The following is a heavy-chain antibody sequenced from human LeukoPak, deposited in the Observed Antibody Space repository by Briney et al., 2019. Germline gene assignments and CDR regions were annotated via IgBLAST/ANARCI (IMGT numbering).Heavy chain of an antibody. D-gene: IGHD6-13*01. CDR3: AKTGAAGYYYYYYGMDV. V-gene: IGHV3-23*01. Sequence: GGSLRLSCAASGLTFSSYAMSWVRQAPGKGLEWVSAISGNGGSTYYADSVKGRFTISRDNSKNTLYLQMDSLRAEDTAVYYCAKTGAAGYYYYYYGMDVWGQGTTVTVSS. CDR2: ISGNGGST. J-gene: IGHJ6*02. CDR1: GLTFSSYA.